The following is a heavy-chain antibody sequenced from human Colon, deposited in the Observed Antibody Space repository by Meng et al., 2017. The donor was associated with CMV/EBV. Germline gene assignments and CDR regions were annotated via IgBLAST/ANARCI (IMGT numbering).Heavy chain of an antibody. Sequence: GESLKISCVASGFTFSSYGMHWVRQAPGKGLEWVSVIYSGGSTYYADSVKGRFTISRDNSKNTLYLQMNSLRAEDTAVYYCARGWELLNDAFDIWGQGTMVTVSS. CDR2: IYSGGST. CDR1: GFTFSSYG. J-gene: IGHJ3*02. D-gene: IGHD1-26*01. V-gene: IGHV3-53*01. CDR3: ARGWELLNDAFDI.